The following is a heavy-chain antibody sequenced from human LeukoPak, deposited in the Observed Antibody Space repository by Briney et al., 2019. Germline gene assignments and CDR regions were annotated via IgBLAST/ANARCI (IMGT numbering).Heavy chain of an antibody. CDR3: AGYSYPESYYYYMDV. CDR2: IYYSGST. D-gene: IGHD5-18*01. Sequence: SETLSLTCTVSGYSISSGYYWGWIRQPPGKGLEWIGSIYYSGSTYYNPSLKSRVTISVDTSKNQFSLKLSSVTAADTAVYYCAGYSYPESYYYYMDVWGKGTTVTVSS. V-gene: IGHV4-38-2*02. J-gene: IGHJ6*03. CDR1: GYSISSGYY.